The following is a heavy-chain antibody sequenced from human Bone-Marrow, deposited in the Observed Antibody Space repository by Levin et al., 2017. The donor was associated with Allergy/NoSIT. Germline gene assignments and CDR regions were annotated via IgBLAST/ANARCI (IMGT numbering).Heavy chain of an antibody. J-gene: IGHJ4*02. CDR3: ASMPFMSAIDY. D-gene: IGHD2/OR15-2a*01. CDR2: ISPDGTDT. V-gene: IGHV3-74*01. CDR1: AFTFSNHY. Sequence: GGSLRLSCAASAFTFSNHYMHWVRQAPGKGMVWVSRISPDGTDTSYADSVKGRFTVSRDNARNTLFLQMSSLRAEDTAVYFCASMPFMSAIDYWGQGTLVTVSS.